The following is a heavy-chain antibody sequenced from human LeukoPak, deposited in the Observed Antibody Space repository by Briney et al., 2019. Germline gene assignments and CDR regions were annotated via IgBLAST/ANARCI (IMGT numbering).Heavy chain of an antibody. D-gene: IGHD3-3*01. J-gene: IGHJ5*02. CDR1: GGSFRGSY. Sequence: PSEALSLTCAVYGGSFRGSYWSWIPHTPRKGLEWIGEINHSGSTNYNPSPTSRVTISVDTSKNQFSLKLSSVTAADTAVYYCAGYHLRGSGYYTNINWFDPWGQGTLVTVSS. CDR2: INHSGST. CDR3: AGYHLRGSGYYTNINWFDP. V-gene: IGHV4-34*01.